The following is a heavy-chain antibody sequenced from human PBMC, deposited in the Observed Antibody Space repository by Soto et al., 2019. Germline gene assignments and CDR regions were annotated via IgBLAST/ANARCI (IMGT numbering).Heavy chain of an antibody. CDR1: GYTFTNYG. V-gene: IGHV1-18*01. J-gene: IGHJ3*01. D-gene: IGHD2-8*01. CDR2: LNTYSGYT. Sequence: RLVQSGAEVRRHGASINVSCKASGYTFTNYGILWVRQAPGQGLEWMGWLNTYSGYTNNVETLQGRVTMTGDTTAATVFLELRGLTSDDSAVYYCARGHLMRELMVLRDEGFDVWGQGTMVTVSS. CDR3: ARGHLMRELMVLRDEGFDV.